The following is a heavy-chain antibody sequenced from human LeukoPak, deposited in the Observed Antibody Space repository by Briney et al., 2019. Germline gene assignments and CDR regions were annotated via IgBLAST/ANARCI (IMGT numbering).Heavy chain of an antibody. CDR1: GFTVSSNY. D-gene: IGHD6-19*01. J-gene: IGHJ4*02. Sequence: GGSLRLSCAASGFTVSSNYMSWVRQAPGKGLEWVANIKEDGSEKDYVDSVKGRFTISRDNAKNSLYLQMNSLRAEDTAVYYCARDGYSSGWYAFDYWGQGTLVTVSS. CDR3: ARDGYSSGWYAFDY. CDR2: IKEDGSEK. V-gene: IGHV3-7*01.